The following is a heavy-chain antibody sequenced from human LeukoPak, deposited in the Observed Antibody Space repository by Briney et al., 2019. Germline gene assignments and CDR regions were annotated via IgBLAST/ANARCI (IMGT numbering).Heavy chain of an antibody. CDR1: GVSISSSSYY. CDR3: ARQTYYYDSSGYYYKYNWFDP. Sequence: SETLSLTCTVSGVSISSSSYYWGWIRQPPGKGLEWIGGIYYSGSTNYNPSLKSRVTISVDTSKNQFSLKLSSVTAADTAVYYCARQTYYYDSSGYYYKYNWFDPWGQGTLVTVSS. CDR2: IYYSGST. J-gene: IGHJ5*02. V-gene: IGHV4-39*01. D-gene: IGHD3-22*01.